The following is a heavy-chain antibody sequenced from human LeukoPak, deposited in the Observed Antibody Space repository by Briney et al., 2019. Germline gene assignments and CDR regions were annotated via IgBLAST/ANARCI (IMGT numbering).Heavy chain of an antibody. D-gene: IGHD3-10*01. CDR3: ARGLPYGSGSPRGEYFQH. Sequence: ASVKVSCKASGYTFTSYGISWVRQAPGQGLEWMGWISVYNGNTNYAQKLQGRVTMTTDTSTSTAYMELRSLRSDDTAVYYCARGLPYGSGSPRGEYFQHWGQGTLVTVSS. CDR1: GYTFTSYG. CDR2: ISVYNGNT. J-gene: IGHJ1*01. V-gene: IGHV1-18*01.